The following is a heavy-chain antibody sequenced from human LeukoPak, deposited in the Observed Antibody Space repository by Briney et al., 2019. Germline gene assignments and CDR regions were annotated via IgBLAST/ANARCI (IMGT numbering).Heavy chain of an antibody. CDR1: GFTASSNY. J-gene: IGHJ3*02. CDR2: IYSGGST. CDR3: ARRVPYYYDSSGYYGAFDI. V-gene: IGHV3-53*05. Sequence: GGSLRLSCAASGFTASSNYMSWVRQAPGKGLEWVSVIYSGGSTYYADSVKGRFTISRDNSKNTLYLQMNSLRAEDTAVYYCARRVPYYYDSSGYYGAFDIWGQGTMVTVSS. D-gene: IGHD3-22*01.